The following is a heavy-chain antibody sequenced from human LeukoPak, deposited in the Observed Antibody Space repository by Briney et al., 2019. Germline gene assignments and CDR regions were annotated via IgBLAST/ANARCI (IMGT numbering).Heavy chain of an antibody. J-gene: IGHJ4*02. CDR2: ISGSGDRT. Sequence: PGGSLRLSCAASGFTFSSYAMSWVRQAPGKGLEWVSAISGSGDRTYYADSVKGRFTISRDNSKNTLYLQMNSLRAEDTAVYYCAKGRRFGSGWTYYFEYWGQGTLVTVSS. CDR3: AKGRRFGSGWTYYFEY. V-gene: IGHV3-23*01. D-gene: IGHD6-19*01. CDR1: GFTFSSYA.